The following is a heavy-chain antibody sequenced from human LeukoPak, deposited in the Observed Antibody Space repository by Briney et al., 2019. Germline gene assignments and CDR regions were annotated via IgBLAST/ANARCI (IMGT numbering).Heavy chain of an antibody. V-gene: IGHV1-8*03. Sequence: ASVTVSYKPSVYTFTNSDINWVRPATGQGLEWMGWMNPNSGNTGYAQQFQGRVTITGNTSIRTAYMELRSLRSDDTAVYYCARMLWGRTRSRTYYFDYWGQGTLVTGSS. D-gene: IGHD7-27*01. CDR3: ARMLWGRTRSRTYYFDY. CDR2: MNPNSGNT. CDR1: VYTFTNSD. J-gene: IGHJ4*02.